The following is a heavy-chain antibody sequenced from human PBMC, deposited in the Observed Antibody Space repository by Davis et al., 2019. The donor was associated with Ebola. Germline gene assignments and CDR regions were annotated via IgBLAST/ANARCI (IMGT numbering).Heavy chain of an antibody. CDR2: ISTFSTYM. D-gene: IGHD1-26*01. V-gene: IGHV3-21*04. Sequence: GESLKISCAASGFTFTSYSLNWVRQAPGKGLEWVSSISTFSTYMYYADSVKGRFTISRDNAKSSLFLQMNNLRAEDTALYYCGGAWDWGQGTLVTVSS. CDR1: GFTFTSYS. CDR3: GGAWD. J-gene: IGHJ4*02.